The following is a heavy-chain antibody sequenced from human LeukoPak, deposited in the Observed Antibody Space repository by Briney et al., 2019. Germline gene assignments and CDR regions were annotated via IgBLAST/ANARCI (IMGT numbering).Heavy chain of an antibody. Sequence: GGSLRLSCAASGFTFTSYSMSWVRQAPGKGLEWVAVIWYDGSNKYYADSVKGRFTISRDNSKNTLYLQMNSLRAEDTAVYYCARARSGSYDFDYWGQGTLVTVSS. CDR2: IWYDGSNK. D-gene: IGHD1-26*01. J-gene: IGHJ4*02. V-gene: IGHV3-33*08. CDR1: GFTFTSYS. CDR3: ARARSGSYDFDY.